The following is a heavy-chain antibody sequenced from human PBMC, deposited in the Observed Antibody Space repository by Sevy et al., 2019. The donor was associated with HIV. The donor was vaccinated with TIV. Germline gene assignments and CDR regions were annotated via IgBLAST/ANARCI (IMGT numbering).Heavy chain of an antibody. D-gene: IGHD5-12*01. CDR2: IYIGGTT. V-gene: IGHV3-53*01. CDR3: ARGKHVSGYYGSFDY. CDR1: GLTVSDNF. J-gene: IGHJ4*02. Sequence: GESLKISCAASGLTVSDNFMSWVRQAPGKGLEWVSVIYIGGTTYYADSVKGRFTISRDNSKNTIYLQMNGLRAEDTAVYYCARGKHVSGYYGSFDYWRQGALVTVSS.